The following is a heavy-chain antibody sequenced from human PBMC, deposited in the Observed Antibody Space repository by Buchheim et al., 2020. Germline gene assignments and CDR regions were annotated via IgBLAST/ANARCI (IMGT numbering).Heavy chain of an antibody. CDR3: ARHVGEDYGDYEAWFDP. CDR2: IYYSGST. J-gene: IGHJ5*02. Sequence: QLQLQESGPGLVKPSETLSLTCTVSGGSISSSSYYWGWIRQPPGKGLEWIGSIYYSGSTYYNPSLKSRVTISVDTSKNQFSLKLSSVTAADTAVYYCARHVGEDYGDYEAWFDPWGQGTL. D-gene: IGHD4-17*01. CDR1: GGSISSSSYY. V-gene: IGHV4-39*01.